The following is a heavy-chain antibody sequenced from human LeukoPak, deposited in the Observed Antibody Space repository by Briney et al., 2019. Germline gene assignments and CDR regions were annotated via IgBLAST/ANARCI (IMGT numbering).Heavy chain of an antibody. J-gene: IGHJ3*02. CDR1: GFTFSSYA. Sequence: GGSLRLSCAASGFTFSSYAMHWVRQAPGKGLEYVSAISSNGGSTYYANSVKGRFTISRDNSKNTLYLQMGSLRAEDMAVYYCARSRYYDSSIAFDIWGQGTMVTVSS. CDR2: ISSNGGST. D-gene: IGHD3-22*01. V-gene: IGHV3-64*01. CDR3: ARSRYYDSSIAFDI.